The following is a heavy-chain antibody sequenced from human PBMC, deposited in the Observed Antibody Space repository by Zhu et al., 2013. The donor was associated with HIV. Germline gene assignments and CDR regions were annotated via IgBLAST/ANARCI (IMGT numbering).Heavy chain of an antibody. CDR3: AREAGYCSGGSCFPWYDP. CDR1: GYRFTNYT. CDR2: INAGNGNT. Sequence: QVQLVQSGTEVKKPGASVKVSCKASGYRFTNYTMHWVRQAPGQRLEWMGWINAGNGNTEYSQKFQGRVTITRDTSATTAYMELNNLRFEDTAVYYCAREAGYCSGGSCFPWYDPWGQGTQVIVSS. D-gene: IGHD2-15*01. V-gene: IGHV1-3*01. J-gene: IGHJ5*02.